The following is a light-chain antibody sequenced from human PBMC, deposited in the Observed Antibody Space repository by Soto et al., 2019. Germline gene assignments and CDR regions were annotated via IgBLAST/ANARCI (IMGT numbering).Light chain of an antibody. CDR3: QQYGSSSIT. CDR2: GAS. CDR1: QSVGSIY. Sequence: EIVLTQSPGTLSLSPGERPTLSCRASQSVGSIYLAWYQQRPGQAPRLLIYGASNRATGIPVRFSGSGSGTDFTLTISGLEPEDFAVYYCQQYGSSSITFGQGTRLESK. J-gene: IGKJ5*01. V-gene: IGKV3-20*01.